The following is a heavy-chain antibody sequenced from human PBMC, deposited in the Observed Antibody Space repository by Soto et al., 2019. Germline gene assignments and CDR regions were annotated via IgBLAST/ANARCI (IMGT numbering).Heavy chain of an antibody. Sequence: QVQLVQSGAEVKKPGSSVKVSCKASGYTFTSYDINWVRQATGQGLESMGWMNPNSGNTAYAQKVQARATINRNTNISTAYMELSSLRSEDTAVYYCARGNAYGGKFDYWGQGTLVKVSS. CDR2: MNPNSGNT. CDR1: GYTFTSYD. CDR3: ARGNAYGGKFDY. D-gene: IGHD2-15*01. V-gene: IGHV1-8*01. J-gene: IGHJ4*02.